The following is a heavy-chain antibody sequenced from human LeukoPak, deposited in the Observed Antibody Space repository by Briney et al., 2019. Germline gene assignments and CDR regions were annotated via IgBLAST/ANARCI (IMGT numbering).Heavy chain of an antibody. J-gene: IGHJ4*02. V-gene: IGHV4-59*01. CDR1: GGSISSYY. CDR3: ARKGFKRRFDY. Sequence: SETLSLTCTVSGGSISSYYWSWIRQPPGKGLEWIGYIYYSGSTNYNPSLKSRVTISVDTSKNQFSLKLSSVTAADTAVYYCARKGFKRRFDYWGQGTLVTVSS. CDR2: IYYSGST.